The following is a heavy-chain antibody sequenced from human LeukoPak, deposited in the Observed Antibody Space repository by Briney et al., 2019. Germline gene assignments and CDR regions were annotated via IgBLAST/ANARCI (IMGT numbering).Heavy chain of an antibody. D-gene: IGHD3-10*01. V-gene: IGHV3-9*01. CDR3: AKDIGSGSYYNYFDY. Sequence: GGSLRLSCAASGFTFDDYAMYWVRQAPGKGLEWVSGISWNSGSIGYADSVKGRFTISRDNAKNSLYLQMNSLRAEDTALYYCAKDIGSGSYYNYFDYWGQGTLVTVSS. CDR1: GFTFDDYA. CDR2: ISWNSGSI. J-gene: IGHJ4*02.